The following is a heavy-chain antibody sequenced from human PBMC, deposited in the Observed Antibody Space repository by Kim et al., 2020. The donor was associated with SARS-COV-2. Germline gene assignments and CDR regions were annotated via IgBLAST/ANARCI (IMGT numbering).Heavy chain of an antibody. Sequence: GGSLRLSCAASGFTFSSYAMSWVRQAPGKGLEWVSAISGSGGSTYYADSVKGRFTISRDNSKNTLYLQMNSLRAEDTAVYYCAASYADWYYFDYWGQGTLVTVSS. V-gene: IGHV3-23*01. J-gene: IGHJ4*02. CDR3: AASYADWYYFDY. CDR2: ISGSGGST. D-gene: IGHD1-26*01. CDR1: GFTFSSYA.